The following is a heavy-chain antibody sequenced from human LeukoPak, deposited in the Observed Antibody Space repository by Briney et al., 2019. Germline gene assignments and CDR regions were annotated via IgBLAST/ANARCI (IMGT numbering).Heavy chain of an antibody. J-gene: IGHJ4*02. CDR1: GGSFRSSSYY. V-gene: IGHV4-39*01. CDR3: ARKRCSSTSCSRWYFDY. Sequence: SETLSLTCTVSGGSFRSSSYYWGWIRQTPGKGLEWIGCIYYSGSTYYNPSLKSRVTISVDTSENQFSLKLSSVTAADTAVYYCARKRCSSTSCSRWYFDYWGQGTLVTVSS. CDR2: IYYSGST. D-gene: IGHD2-2*01.